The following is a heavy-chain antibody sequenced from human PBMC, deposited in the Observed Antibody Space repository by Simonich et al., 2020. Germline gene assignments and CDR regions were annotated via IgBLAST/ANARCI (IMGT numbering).Heavy chain of an antibody. CDR1: GFTFIIYG. CDR3: ARAYSSSWYNWFDP. CDR2: IWFDGSNK. D-gene: IGHD6-13*01. Sequence: QVQLVESGGGVVQPGRSLRLSCAASGFTFIIYGMHWVRQAPGVGLEWVAFIWFDGSNKYYADSVKGRVTISRDNSKNKLYLQMNSLRAEDTAVYYCARAYSSSWYNWFDPWGQGTLVTVSS. J-gene: IGHJ5*02. V-gene: IGHV3-33*01.